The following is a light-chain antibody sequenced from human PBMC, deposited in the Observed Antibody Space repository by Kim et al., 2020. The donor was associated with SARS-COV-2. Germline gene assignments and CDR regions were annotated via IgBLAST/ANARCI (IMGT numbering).Light chain of an antibody. Sequence: EIVLTQSPATLSLSPGERATLSCRASQNVHRFVVWYQQKPGQVPRLLIYDASNRATGVPARFSGSGSGTDFTLTISSLEPEDSAVYYCQQRSDWPRTFGGGTKLEI. CDR2: DAS. J-gene: IGKJ4*01. V-gene: IGKV3-11*01. CDR1: QNVHRF. CDR3: QQRSDWPRT.